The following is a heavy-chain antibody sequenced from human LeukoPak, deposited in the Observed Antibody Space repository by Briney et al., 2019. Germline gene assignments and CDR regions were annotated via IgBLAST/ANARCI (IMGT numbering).Heavy chain of an antibody. V-gene: IGHV1-69*13. Sequence: ASVKVSCKASGYTFTSYAISWVRQAPGQGLEWMGGIIPIFGTANYAQKFQGRVTITADESTSTAYMELSSLRSEDTAVYYCAREVVPAAMVDFFDYWGQGTLVTVSS. J-gene: IGHJ4*02. CDR1: GYTFTSYA. D-gene: IGHD2-2*01. CDR2: IIPIFGTA. CDR3: AREVVPAAMVDFFDY.